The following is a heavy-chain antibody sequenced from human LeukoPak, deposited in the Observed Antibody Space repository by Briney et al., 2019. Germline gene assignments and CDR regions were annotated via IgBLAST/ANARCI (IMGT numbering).Heavy chain of an antibody. D-gene: IGHD4/OR15-4a*01. CDR1: GGSLSTNNYY. Sequence: PSESLSLSWPVSGGSLSTNNYYWGWILQPPGEGLEWIGSLFCSGSLYFNPSLRGRAAISVDTSKNEFSLTLNSVTAADTAVYYRARHLFGMVPTGFDYWGQGTLGTVSS. V-gene: IGHV4-39*01. CDR2: LFCSGSL. J-gene: IGHJ4*02. CDR3: ARHLFGMVPTGFDY.